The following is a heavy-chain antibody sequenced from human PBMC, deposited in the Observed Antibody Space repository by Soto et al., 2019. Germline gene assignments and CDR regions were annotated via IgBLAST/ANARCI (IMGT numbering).Heavy chain of an antibody. V-gene: IGHV3-30*18. CDR2: ISYDGSYE. Sequence: QVQLVESGGGVVQPARSLRLSCAASGFTFSSYGMHWVRQAPGKGLEWVAVISYDGSYEYYADSVKGRFTISRDNSRNTLNLQLNSLRAEDTAVYYCAKSRLRYFDFDYWGQGTLVTVSS. CDR3: AKSRLRYFDFDY. J-gene: IGHJ4*02. D-gene: IGHD3-9*01. CDR1: GFTFSSYG.